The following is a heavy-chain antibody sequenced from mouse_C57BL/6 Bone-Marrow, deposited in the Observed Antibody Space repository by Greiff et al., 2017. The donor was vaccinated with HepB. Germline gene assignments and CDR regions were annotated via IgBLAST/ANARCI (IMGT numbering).Heavy chain of an antibody. CDR1: GYTFTSYW. D-gene: IGHD2-4*01. CDR3: ARSGDDYDY. J-gene: IGHJ2*01. CDR2: IDPSDSYT. V-gene: IGHV1-59*01. Sequence: QVQLQQPGAELVRPGTSVKLSCKASGYTFTSYWMHWVKQRPGQGLEWIGVIDPSDSYTNYNQKFKGKATLTVDTSPSTAYMQLSSLTSADSAVYYCARSGDDYDYWGQGTTLTVSS.